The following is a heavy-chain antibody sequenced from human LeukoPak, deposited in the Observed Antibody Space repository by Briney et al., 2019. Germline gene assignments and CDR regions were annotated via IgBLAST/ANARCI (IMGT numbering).Heavy chain of an antibody. J-gene: IGHJ6*03. V-gene: IGHV3-30*01. CDR1: GFTFSSYA. D-gene: IGHD3-10*01. CDR3: ARDFARGARGAYYYYYMDV. Sequence: GGSLRLSCAASGFTFSSYAMHWVRPAPGKGLEWVAVISYDGSNKYYADSVKGRFTISRDNSKNTLYLQMNSLRAEDTAVYYCARDFARGARGAYYYYYMDVWGKGTTVTVSS. CDR2: ISYDGSNK.